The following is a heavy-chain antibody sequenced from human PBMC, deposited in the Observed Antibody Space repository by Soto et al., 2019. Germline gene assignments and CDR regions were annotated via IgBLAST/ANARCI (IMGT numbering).Heavy chain of an antibody. CDR3: ARDRRRRTAMVLPGGMDV. Sequence: QVQLVESGGGVVQSGRSLRLSCAASGFTFSSYAMHWVRQAPGKGLEWVAVISYDGSNKYYADSVKGRFTISRDNSKNTLYLQMNSLRAEDTAVYYCARDRRRRTAMVLPGGMDVWGQGTTVTVSS. CDR1: GFTFSSYA. J-gene: IGHJ6*02. CDR2: ISYDGSNK. V-gene: IGHV3-30-3*01. D-gene: IGHD5-18*01.